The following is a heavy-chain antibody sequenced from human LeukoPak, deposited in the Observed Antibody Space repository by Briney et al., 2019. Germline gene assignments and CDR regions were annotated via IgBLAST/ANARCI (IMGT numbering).Heavy chain of an antibody. CDR3: ARDVEMATISPTFDY. Sequence: GGSLRLSCAASGFTFSDYYMSWIRQAPGKGLEWVSYISSSGSTIYYADSVKGRFAISRDNAKNSLYLQMNSLRAEDTAVYYCARDVEMATISPTFDYWGRRTLVTVSS. CDR1: GFTFSDYY. J-gene: IGHJ4*02. CDR2: ISSSGSTI. D-gene: IGHD5-24*01. V-gene: IGHV3-11*01.